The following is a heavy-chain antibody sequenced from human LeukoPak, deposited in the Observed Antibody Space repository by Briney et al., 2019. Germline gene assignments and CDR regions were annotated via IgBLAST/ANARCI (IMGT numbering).Heavy chain of an antibody. CDR3: ARDAPLLYYDILTGYTTEFDY. J-gene: IGHJ4*02. D-gene: IGHD3-9*01. Sequence: GGSLRLSCAASGFTFSSYSMNWVRQAPGKGLEWVSSISSSSSYIYYTDSVKGRFTISRDNAKNSLYLQMNSLRAEDTAVYYCARDAPLLYYDILTGYTTEFDYWGQGTLVTVSS. CDR2: ISSSSSYI. CDR1: GFTFSSYS. V-gene: IGHV3-21*01.